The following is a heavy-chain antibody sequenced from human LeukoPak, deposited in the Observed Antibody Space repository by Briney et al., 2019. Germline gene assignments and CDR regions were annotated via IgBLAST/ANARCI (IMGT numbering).Heavy chain of an antibody. Sequence: ASVKVSCKASGYTFTNFDINWVRQATGQGLDWMGWLNPNSGNTAYAQNFQGRVTMTRNASISTAYMELSSLTSEDTAVYYCAGDMVRGVILRRVLEYWGQGTLVTVSS. CDR2: LNPNSGNT. V-gene: IGHV1-8*01. J-gene: IGHJ4*02. D-gene: IGHD3-10*01. CDR1: GYTFTNFD. CDR3: AGDMVRGVILRRVLEY.